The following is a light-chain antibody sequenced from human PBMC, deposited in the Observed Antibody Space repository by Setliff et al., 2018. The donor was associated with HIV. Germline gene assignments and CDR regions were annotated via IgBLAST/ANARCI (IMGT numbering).Light chain of an antibody. CDR2: EVI. Sequence: QSVLTQPASVSGSPGQSITISCIGTSSDIGVSQYVYWYQQHPGRAPKLMIFEVINRPSGVSDRFSGSKYGNTASLTISGLQAEDEADYYCSSYKTGNTLVFGGGTKVTVL. V-gene: IGLV2-14*01. CDR3: SSYKTGNTLV. CDR1: SSDIGVSQY. J-gene: IGLJ3*02.